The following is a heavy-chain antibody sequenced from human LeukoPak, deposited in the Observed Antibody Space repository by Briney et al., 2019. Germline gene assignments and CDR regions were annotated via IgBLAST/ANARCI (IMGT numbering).Heavy chain of an antibody. Sequence: ASVNVSCKASGYTFTGYYMHWVRQAPGQGLEWMGLINPNSGGTNYAQKFQGRVTMTRDTSISTAYMELSRLRSDDTAVYYCARVPPSIVGAIDYWGQGTLVTVSS. V-gene: IGHV1-2*02. CDR1: GYTFTGYY. CDR3: ARVPPSIVGAIDY. D-gene: IGHD1-26*01. CDR2: INPNSGGT. J-gene: IGHJ4*02.